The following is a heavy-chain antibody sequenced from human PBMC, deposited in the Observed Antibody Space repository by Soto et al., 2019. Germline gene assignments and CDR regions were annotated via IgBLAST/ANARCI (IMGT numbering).Heavy chain of an antibody. CDR3: ARVSGCSGGKCYSGFIDF. D-gene: IGHD2-15*01. Sequence: PSETLSLTCNVSGESISNYFWTWIRQPPGKGLEWIGFFYYRGSTNYNPSLKSRVSISADMSKNQFSLKLTSVTAADTAIFYCARVSGCSGGKCYSGFIDFWAHGNLVTVSS. V-gene: IGHV4-59*01. CDR2: FYYRGST. J-gene: IGHJ4*01. CDR1: GESISNYF.